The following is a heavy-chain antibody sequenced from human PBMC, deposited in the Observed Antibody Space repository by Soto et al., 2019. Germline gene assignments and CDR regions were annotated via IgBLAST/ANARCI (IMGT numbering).Heavy chain of an antibody. V-gene: IGHV3-21*01. D-gene: IGHD6-19*01. CDR2: ISSSSSYI. CDR1: GFTFSSYS. Sequence: GGSLRLSCAASGFTFSSYSMNWVRQAPGKGLEWVSSISSSSSYIYYADSVKGRFTISRDNAKNSLYLQMNSLRAEDTAVYYCATGLSGWVDYWGQGTLVTVSS. J-gene: IGHJ4*02. CDR3: ATGLSGWVDY.